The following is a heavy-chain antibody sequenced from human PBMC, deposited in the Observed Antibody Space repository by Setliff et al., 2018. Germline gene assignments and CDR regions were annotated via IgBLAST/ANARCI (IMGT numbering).Heavy chain of an antibody. CDR2: INQYGNET. V-gene: IGHV3-7*01. D-gene: IGHD3-16*01. CDR3: ARNGKAGEIMRSYYYYMDV. J-gene: IGHJ6*03. CDR1: DLNFDKYW. Sequence: PGGSLRLSCAASDLNFDKYWMTWVRQAPGKGLEWVANINQYGNETYSVDSVKGRFTVSRDNAKDSLYLQMDSLRVEDTAVYYCARNGKAGEIMRSYYYYMDVWGKGTTVTVSS.